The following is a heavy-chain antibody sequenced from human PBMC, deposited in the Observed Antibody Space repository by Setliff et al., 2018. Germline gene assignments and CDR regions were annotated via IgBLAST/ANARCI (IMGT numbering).Heavy chain of an antibody. V-gene: IGHV1-8*02. CDR3: ARGPSPYYDFWSGYYFHYYYYMDV. CDR1: GGTFSSYV. J-gene: IGHJ6*03. CDR2: MNPNSGNT. D-gene: IGHD3-3*01. Sequence: GASVKVSCKASGGTFSSYVINWVRQATGQGLEWMGWMNPNSGNTGYAQKFQGRVTMTRNTSISTAYMELSSLRSEDTAVYYCARGPSPYYDFWSGYYFHYYYYMDVWGKGTTVTVSS.